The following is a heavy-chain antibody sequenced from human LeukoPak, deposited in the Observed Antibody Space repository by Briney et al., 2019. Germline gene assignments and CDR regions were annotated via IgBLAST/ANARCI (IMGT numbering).Heavy chain of an antibody. CDR2: ISYDGSNK. D-gene: IGHD3-3*01. CDR3: ARGFWSGYYYH. CDR1: GFIFSSYA. J-gene: IGHJ5*02. Sequence: PGRSLRLSCAASGFIFSSYAMHWVRQAPGKGLEWVAVISYDGSNKYYADSVKGRFTISRDNSKNTLHLQMNSLRAEDTAVYYCARGFWSGYYYHWGQGTLVTVS. V-gene: IGHV3-30*14.